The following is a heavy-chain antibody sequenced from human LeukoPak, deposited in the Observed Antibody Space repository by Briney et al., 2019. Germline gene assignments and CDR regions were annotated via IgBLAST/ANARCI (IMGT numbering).Heavy chain of an antibody. D-gene: IGHD3-22*01. CDR1: GGSISSSSYY. CDR3: ARSGKSYYDSSGYYPGY. CDR2: IYYSGST. J-gene: IGHJ4*02. V-gene: IGHV4-39*07. Sequence: SETLSLTCTVSGGSISSSSYYWGWIRQPPGKGLEWIGSIYYSGSTYYNPSLKSRVTISVDTSKNQFSLKLSSVTAADTAVYYCARSGKSYYDSSGYYPGYWGQGTLVTVSS.